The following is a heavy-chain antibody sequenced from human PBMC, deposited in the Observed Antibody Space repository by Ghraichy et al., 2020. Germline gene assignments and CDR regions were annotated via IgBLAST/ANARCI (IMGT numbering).Heavy chain of an antibody. J-gene: IGHJ5*02. D-gene: IGHD6-13*01. V-gene: IGHV4-34*01. CDR2: INHSGST. CDR1: GGSFSGYY. Sequence: SETLSLTCAVYGGSFSGYYWSWIRQPPGKGLEWIGEINHSGSTNYNPSLKSRVTISVDTSKNQFSLKLSSVTAADTAVYYCARQGGFIAAAGRGFVSRWFDPWGQGTLVTVSS. CDR3: ARQGGFIAAAGRGFVSRWFDP.